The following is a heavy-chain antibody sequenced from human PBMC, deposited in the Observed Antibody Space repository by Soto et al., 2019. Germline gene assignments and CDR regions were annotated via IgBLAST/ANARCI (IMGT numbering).Heavy chain of an antibody. CDR3: ARDLHSYGDYGLDY. CDR2: IIPILGIA. J-gene: IGHJ4*02. Sequence: GASVKVSCKASGGTFSSYTISWVRQAPGQGLEWMGRIIPILGIANYAQKFQGRVTITADKSTSTAYMELSSLRSEDTAVYYCARDLHSYGDYGLDYWGQGTLVTVSS. V-gene: IGHV1-69*04. CDR1: GGTFSSYT. D-gene: IGHD4-17*01.